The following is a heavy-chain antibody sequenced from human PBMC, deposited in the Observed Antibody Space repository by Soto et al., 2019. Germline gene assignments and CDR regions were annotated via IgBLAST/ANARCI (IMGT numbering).Heavy chain of an antibody. V-gene: IGHV3-48*02. CDR2: ISSSSSTI. Sequence: EVQLVESGGGLVQPGGSLRLSCAASGFTFSSYSMNWVRQAPGKGLEWVSYISSSSSTIYYADSVKGRFTISRDNATNSLYLQMNSLRDEDTAVYYCARDPSVTLPYTWFDPWGQGTLVTVSS. CDR3: ARDPSVTLPYTWFDP. D-gene: IGHD4-4*01. J-gene: IGHJ5*02. CDR1: GFTFSSYS.